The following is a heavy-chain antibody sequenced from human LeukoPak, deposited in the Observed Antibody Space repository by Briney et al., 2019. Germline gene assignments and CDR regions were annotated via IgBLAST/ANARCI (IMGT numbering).Heavy chain of an antibody. J-gene: IGHJ6*03. D-gene: IGHD2-2*01. V-gene: IGHV4-34*01. CDR2: INHSGST. CDR3: AREGYPRRYCSSTSCRSGYYYMDV. CDR1: GGSLSGYY. Sequence: PSETLSLTCAVYGGSLSGYYWSWIRQPQGKGLEWIGEINHSGSTNYNPSLKSRVTISVDTSKNQFSLKLSSVTAADTAVYYCAREGYPRRYCSSTSCRSGYYYMDVWGKGTTVTVSS.